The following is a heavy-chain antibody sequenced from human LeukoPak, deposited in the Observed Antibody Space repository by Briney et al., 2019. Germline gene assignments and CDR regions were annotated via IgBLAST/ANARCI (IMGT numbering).Heavy chain of an antibody. CDR1: GGSISSYY. J-gene: IGHJ6*03. CDR2: IYYSGST. D-gene: IGHD3-10*01. CDR3: ARCRSGSPNYYYYYMDV. V-gene: IGHV4-59*01. Sequence: PSETLSLTCTVSGGSISSYYWSWIRQPPGKGLEWIGYIYYSGSTNYNPSLKSRVTISVDTSKNQFSLKLSSVTAADTAVYYCARCRSGSPNYYYYYMDVWGKGTTVTVSS.